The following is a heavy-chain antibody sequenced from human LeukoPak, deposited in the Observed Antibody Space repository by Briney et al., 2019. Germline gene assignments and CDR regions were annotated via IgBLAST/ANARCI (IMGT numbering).Heavy chain of an antibody. CDR3: ASLAVAGTQRVDY. CDR2: ISSSSSYI. CDR1: GFTFSSYA. D-gene: IGHD6-19*01. J-gene: IGHJ4*02. Sequence: PGGSLRLSCAASGFTFSSYAMSWVRQAPGKGLEWVSSISSSSSYIYYADSVKGRFTISRDNAKNSLYLQMNSLRAEDTAVYYCASLAVAGTQRVDYWGQGTLVTVSS. V-gene: IGHV3-21*01.